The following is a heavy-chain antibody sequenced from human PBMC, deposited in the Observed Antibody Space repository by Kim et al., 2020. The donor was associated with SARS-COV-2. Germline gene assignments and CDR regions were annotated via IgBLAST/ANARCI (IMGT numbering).Heavy chain of an antibody. CDR2: ISAYNGNT. V-gene: IGHV1-18*04. J-gene: IGHJ4*02. CDR1: GYTFTSYG. CDR3: VPNLTGYSPDTSDY. Sequence: ASVKVSCKASGYTFTSYGISWVRQAPGQGLEWMGWISAYNGNTNYAQKLQGRVTMTTDTSTSTAYMELRSLRSDDTAVYYCVPNLTGYSPDTSDYWGQGTLVTVSS. D-gene: IGHD3-9*01.